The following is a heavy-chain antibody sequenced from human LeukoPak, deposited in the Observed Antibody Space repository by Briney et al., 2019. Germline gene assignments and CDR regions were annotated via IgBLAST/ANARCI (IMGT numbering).Heavy chain of an antibody. CDR3: ARGPTSGWFL. V-gene: IGHV4-39*07. D-gene: IGHD6-19*01. Sequence: SETLSLTCTVSGGSISSSSYYWGWIRQPPGTGLEWIGSIYYSGSTYYNPSLKSRVAISVDTSNNQFSLKLSSVTAADTAVYYCARGPTSGWFLWGQGILVTVSS. CDR2: IYYSGST. J-gene: IGHJ4*02. CDR1: GGSISSSSYY.